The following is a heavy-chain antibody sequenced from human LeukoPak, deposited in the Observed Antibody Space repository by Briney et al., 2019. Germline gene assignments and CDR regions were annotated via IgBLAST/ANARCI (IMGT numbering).Heavy chain of an antibody. J-gene: IGHJ6*02. D-gene: IGHD6-6*01. CDR2: IIPIFGTA. CDR3: ARGRYSSSINSMDV. CDR1: GGTFSSYT. V-gene: IGHV1-69*01. Sequence: SVKVSCKASGGTFSSYTISWVRQAPGQGLEWMGGIIPIFGTANYAQKFQGRVTVTADESTSTAYMELSSLRSEDTAVYYCARGRYSSSINSMDVWGQGTTVTVSS.